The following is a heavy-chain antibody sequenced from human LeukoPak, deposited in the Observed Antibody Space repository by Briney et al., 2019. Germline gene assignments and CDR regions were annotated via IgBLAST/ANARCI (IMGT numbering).Heavy chain of an antibody. J-gene: IGHJ4*02. V-gene: IGHV3-7*04. CDR2: IKQDGSEK. CDR1: GFTFSSYV. Sequence: VQPGGSLRLSCAASGFTFSSYVMNWVRQAPGKGLEWVANIKQDGSEKYYVDSVKGRFTISRDNAKNSLYLQMNSLRAEDTAVYYCARHATSFFDYWGQGTLVTVSS. CDR3: ARHATSFFDY. D-gene: IGHD5-12*01.